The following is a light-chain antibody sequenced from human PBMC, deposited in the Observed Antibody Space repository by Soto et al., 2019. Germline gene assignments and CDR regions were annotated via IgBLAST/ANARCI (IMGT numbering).Light chain of an antibody. Sequence: QSVLTQPASVSGSPGQSITISCTGTSSDVGAYDYVSWYQQHPGKAPKLMIYEVSNRPSGVSTRFSGSKSGNTASLTISGLQAEDEADYHYSSYTSRSTLLFGGGTKVTVL. CDR2: EVS. J-gene: IGLJ2*01. V-gene: IGLV2-14*01. CDR1: SSDVGAYDY. CDR3: SSYTSRSTLL.